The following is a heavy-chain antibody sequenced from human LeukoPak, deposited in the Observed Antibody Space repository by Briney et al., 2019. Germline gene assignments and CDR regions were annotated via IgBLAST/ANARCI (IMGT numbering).Heavy chain of an antibody. CDR3: ARDLGLGGFDI. Sequence: GGSLRLSCAASGFTFSSYAMHWVRQAPGKGLEWVAIISYDGSNKYYADSVKGRFTISRDNSKNTLYLQMNSLRAEDTAVYYCARDLGLGGFDIWGQGTMVTVSS. J-gene: IGHJ3*02. D-gene: IGHD3-16*01. CDR1: GFTFSSYA. V-gene: IGHV3-30-3*01. CDR2: ISYDGSNK.